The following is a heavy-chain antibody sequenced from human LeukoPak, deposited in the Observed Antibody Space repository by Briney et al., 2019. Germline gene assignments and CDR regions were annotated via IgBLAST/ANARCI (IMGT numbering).Heavy chain of an antibody. CDR3: AKGRVVVEWEPDYFDY. CDR1: GFTFSSYG. J-gene: IGHJ4*02. CDR2: ISYDGSNK. V-gene: IGHV3-30*18. Sequence: PGGSLRLSCAASGFTFSSYGMHWVRQAPGKGLEWVAVISYDGSNKYYADSVKGRFTISRDNSKNTLYLQMNSLRAEDTAVYYCAKGRVVVEWEPDYFDYWGQGTLVTVSS. D-gene: IGHD1-26*01.